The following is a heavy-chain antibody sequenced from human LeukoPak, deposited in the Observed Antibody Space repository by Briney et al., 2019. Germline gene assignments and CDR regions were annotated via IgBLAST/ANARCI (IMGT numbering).Heavy chain of an antibody. J-gene: IGHJ6*03. V-gene: IGHV4-39*01. D-gene: IGHD5-24*01. CDR3: ARLGRDGYNYYYYYYIDV. Sequence: SESLSLTCTVSGGSISSSSYYWGWIRQPPGKGLEWIGSIYYSGSTYYNPSLKSRVTISVGTSKNQFSLKLSSVTAADTAVYYCARLGRDGYNYYYYYYIDVWGKGTTVTISS. CDR1: GGSISSSSYY. CDR2: IYYSGST.